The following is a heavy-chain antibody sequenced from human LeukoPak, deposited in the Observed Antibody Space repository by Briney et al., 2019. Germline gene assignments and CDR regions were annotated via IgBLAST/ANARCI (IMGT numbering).Heavy chain of an antibody. CDR2: IYYSGST. J-gene: IGHJ5*02. D-gene: IGHD5-18*01. V-gene: IGHV4-59*01. CDR1: GGSISSYY. CDR3: ASFQYSYGESWFDP. Sequence: SETLSLTCTVSGGSISSYYWSWIRQHPGKGLEWIGYIYYSGSTNYNPSFKSRVTISVDTSKNQFSLKLSSVTAADTAVYYCASFQYSYGESWFDPWGQGTLVTVSS.